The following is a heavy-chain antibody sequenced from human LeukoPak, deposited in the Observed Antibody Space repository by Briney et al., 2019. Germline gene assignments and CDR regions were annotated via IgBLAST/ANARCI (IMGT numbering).Heavy chain of an antibody. CDR3: ARDRTRGGGPLSVRYGMDV. Sequence: GGSLRLSCAASGFTFSSYAMHWVRQAPGKGLEYVSAISSNGGSTYYANSVKGRFTISRDNSKNTLYLQMGSLRAEDMAVYYCARDRTRGGGPLSVRYGMDVWGQGTTVTVSS. CDR2: ISSNGGST. J-gene: IGHJ6*02. D-gene: IGHD3-10*01. V-gene: IGHV3-64*01. CDR1: GFTFSSYA.